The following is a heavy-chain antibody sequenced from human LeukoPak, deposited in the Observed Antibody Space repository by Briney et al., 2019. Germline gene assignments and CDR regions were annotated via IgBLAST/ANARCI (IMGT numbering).Heavy chain of an antibody. CDR2: ISGSGGST. CDR3: AKDLGYYYDSSGYYHWDY. D-gene: IGHD3-22*01. J-gene: IGHJ4*02. Sequence: GGSLRLSCAGSGFTFSSYAMSGVRQAPGKGLEWVSAISGSGGSTYYADSVKGRFTISRDNSKNTLYLQMNSLRAEDTAVYYCAKDLGYYYDSSGYYHWDYWGQGTLVTVSS. V-gene: IGHV3-23*01. CDR1: GFTFSSYA.